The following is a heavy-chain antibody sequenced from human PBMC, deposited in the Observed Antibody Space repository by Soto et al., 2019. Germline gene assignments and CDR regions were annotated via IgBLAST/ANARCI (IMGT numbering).Heavy chain of an antibody. D-gene: IGHD5-18*01. CDR1: GGSINSDDYY. CDR3: AGILYRYGDVDY. V-gene: IGHV4-30-4*01. Sequence: SETLSLTCTVSGGSINSDDYYWSWIRQPPGKGLEWIGYIYYSGGTYYNPSLKSRVTISVDTSTNQFSLKLSSVTAADTAVYYCAGILYRYGDVDYWGQGALVTVSS. CDR2: IYYSGGT. J-gene: IGHJ4*02.